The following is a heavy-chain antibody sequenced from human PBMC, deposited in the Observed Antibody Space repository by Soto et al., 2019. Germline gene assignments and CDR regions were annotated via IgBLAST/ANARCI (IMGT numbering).Heavy chain of an antibody. CDR1: GYTFTNFG. Sequence: QVQLVQSGAEVKKPGASVKVSCKASGYTFTNFGISWVRQAPGQGLEWMGWISAYNGNTNYAQKLQGRVTMTTDTSTRTAYMEVRSLRFADLAVYYCARGGPPIDYWGQGTLVTVSS. J-gene: IGHJ4*02. V-gene: IGHV1-18*03. D-gene: IGHD3-16*01. CDR2: ISAYNGNT. CDR3: ARGGPPIDY.